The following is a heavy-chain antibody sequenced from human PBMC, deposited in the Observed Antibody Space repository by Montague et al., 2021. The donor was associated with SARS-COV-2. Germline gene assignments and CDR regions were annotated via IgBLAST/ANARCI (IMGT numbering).Heavy chain of an antibody. CDR2: INHGGST. J-gene: IGHJ6*03. D-gene: IGHD3-10*01. Sequence: ETLSLTCAVHGTSFSGYYWNWIRQPPGKGLEWIGEINHGGSTKYSPSLKSRLTISADTSKNQFSLKLTSVAAADTAVYCCARLRDGVVPSPILGVGPYYSYYYMDVWGRGTTVTVSS. CDR1: GTSFSGYY. V-gene: IGHV4-34*01. CDR3: ARLRDGVVPSPILGVGPYYSYYYMDV.